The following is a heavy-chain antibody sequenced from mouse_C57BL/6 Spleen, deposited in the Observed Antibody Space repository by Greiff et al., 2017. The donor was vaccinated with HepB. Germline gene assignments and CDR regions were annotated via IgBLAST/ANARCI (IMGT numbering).Heavy chain of an antibody. CDR3: ARSGFITTVVPYFDY. D-gene: IGHD1-1*01. CDR2: IDPSDSYT. V-gene: IGHV1-69*01. CDR1: GYTFTSYW. J-gene: IGHJ2*01. Sequence: QVQLKQPGAELVMPGASVKLSCKASGYTFTSYWMHWVKQRPGQGLEWIGEIDPSDSYTNYNQKFKGKSTLTVDKSSSTAYMQLSSLTSEDSAVYYCARSGFITTVVPYFDYWGQGTTLTVSS.